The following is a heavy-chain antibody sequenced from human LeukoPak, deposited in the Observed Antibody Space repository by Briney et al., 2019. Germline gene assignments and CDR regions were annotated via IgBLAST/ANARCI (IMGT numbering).Heavy chain of an antibody. CDR3: ARDRYYYDSSGDDY. V-gene: IGHV1-18*01. CDR2: ISAYNGNT. CDR1: GYTFTSYG. Sequence: ASVKVSCKASGYTFTSYGISWVRQAPGQGLEWMGWISAYNGNTNYAQKLQGRVTMTTDTSTSTAYMELRSLRSEDTAVYYCARDRYYYDSSGDDYWGQGTLVTVSS. J-gene: IGHJ4*02. D-gene: IGHD3-22*01.